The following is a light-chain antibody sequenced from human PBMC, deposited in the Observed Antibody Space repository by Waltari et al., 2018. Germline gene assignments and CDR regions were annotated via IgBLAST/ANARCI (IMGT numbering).Light chain of an antibody. J-gene: IGLJ2*01. CDR2: EGS. CDR3: CSYAGSSTFVV. V-gene: IGLV2-23*03. Sequence: QSALTQPASVSGSPGQSITISCTGTSSDVGSYNLVSWYQKHPGKAPKLMIYEGSKRPSGVSNRCSGSKSGNTASLTSSGLQAEDEADYYGCSYAGSSTFVVFGGGTKLTVL. CDR1: SSDVGSYNL.